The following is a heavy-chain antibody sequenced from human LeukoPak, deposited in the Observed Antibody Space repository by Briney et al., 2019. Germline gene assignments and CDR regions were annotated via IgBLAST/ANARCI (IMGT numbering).Heavy chain of an antibody. V-gene: IGHV3-21*01. D-gene: IGHD3-10*01. CDR3: ARVRAPSHFDY. Sequence: GGSLRLSCAASGFTFSSYSINWVRQAPGKGLEWVSSISTSSSYIYYADSVKGRFTISRDNAKNSLYLQMSSLRAEDTAVYYCARVRAPSHFDYWGQGTLVTVSS. J-gene: IGHJ4*02. CDR1: GFTFSSYS. CDR2: ISTSSSYI.